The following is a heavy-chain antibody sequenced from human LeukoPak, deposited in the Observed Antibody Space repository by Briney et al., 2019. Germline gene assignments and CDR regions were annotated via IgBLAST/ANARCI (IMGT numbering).Heavy chain of an antibody. CDR2: IIPIFGTA. CDR3: ARGIVVVPAAMVGYFDY. D-gene: IGHD2-2*01. Sequence: GASVKVSCKASGGTFSSYAISWVRQAPGQGLEWMGGIIPIFGTANYAQKFQGRVTITADESTSTAYMELSSLRSEDTAVYYCARGIVVVPAAMVGYFDYWGQGTLVTVSS. J-gene: IGHJ4*02. V-gene: IGHV1-69*13. CDR1: GGTFSSYA.